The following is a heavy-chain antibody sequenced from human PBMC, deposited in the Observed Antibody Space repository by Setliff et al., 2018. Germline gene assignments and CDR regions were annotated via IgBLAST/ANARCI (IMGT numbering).Heavy chain of an antibody. J-gene: IGHJ4*02. CDR2: IIPIFGTA. CDR1: GGTFSSYA. CDR3: ARDWRDYGAMGY. D-gene: IGHD4-17*01. Sequence: GASVKVSCKASGGTFSSYAISWVRQAPGQGLEWMGRIIPIFGTANYAQKFQGRVTLSADESTSTVYMELTRLRPEDTAIYYCARDWRDYGAMGYWGQGTLVTVSS. V-gene: IGHV1-69*13.